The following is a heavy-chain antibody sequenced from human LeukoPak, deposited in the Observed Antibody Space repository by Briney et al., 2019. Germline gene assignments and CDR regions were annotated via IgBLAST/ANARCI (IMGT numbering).Heavy chain of an antibody. CDR2: IYYSGST. J-gene: IGHJ6*03. Sequence: SETLSLTCTVSGGPISSYYWSWIRQPPGKGLEWIGNIYYSGSTNYNPSLKSRVTISVDTSKNQFSLKLSSVTAADTAVYYCARTTEGGYSYGYFYYYYMDVWGKGTTVTISS. CDR1: GGPISSYY. V-gene: IGHV4-59*01. CDR3: ARTTEGGYSYGYFYYYYMDV. D-gene: IGHD5-18*01.